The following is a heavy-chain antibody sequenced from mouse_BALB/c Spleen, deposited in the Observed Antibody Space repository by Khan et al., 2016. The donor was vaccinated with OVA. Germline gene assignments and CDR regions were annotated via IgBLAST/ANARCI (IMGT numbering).Heavy chain of an antibody. Sequence: VELQQSGGDLMKPGASVKISCKATGYTFSSYWIEWVKQRPGHGLEWIGQIFPGSVSTTYNEKFKGKATFTADTSSNTAYMQLSSLTSEDSAVYYCARGGYGGFAYWGQGTLVTVSP. CDR1: GYTFSSYW. CDR2: IFPGSVST. J-gene: IGHJ3*01. D-gene: IGHD2-2*01. V-gene: IGHV1-9*01. CDR3: ARGGYGGFAY.